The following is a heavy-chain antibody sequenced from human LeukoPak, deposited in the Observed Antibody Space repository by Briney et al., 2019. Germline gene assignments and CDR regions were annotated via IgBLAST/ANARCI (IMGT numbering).Heavy chain of an antibody. CDR1: GGSISSYY. V-gene: IGHV4-59*01. D-gene: IGHD3-3*01. J-gene: IGHJ5*02. Sequence: SETLSLTCTVSGGSISSYYWSWIRQPPGKGLEWIGYIYYSGSTNYNPSLKSRVTISVDTSKNQFSLKLSSVTAADTAVYYCARGYYDFWSGPPSDGLNWFDPWGQGTLVTVSS. CDR3: ARGYYDFWSGPPSDGLNWFDP. CDR2: IYYSGST.